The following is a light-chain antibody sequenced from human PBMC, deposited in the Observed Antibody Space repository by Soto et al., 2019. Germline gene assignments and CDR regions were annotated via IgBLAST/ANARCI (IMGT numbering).Light chain of an antibody. CDR2: EVS. Sequence: QSALTQPPSASGSPGQSVTISCTGTSSDVGAYNYVSWYQQHPGKAPKLMIYEVSKRPSGVPDRFSGSKSGNTASLTVSGLQAEDEAGYYCSSYAGSNNFVFGGGTKLTVL. CDR3: SSYAGSNNFV. V-gene: IGLV2-8*01. J-gene: IGLJ3*02. CDR1: SSDVGAYNY.